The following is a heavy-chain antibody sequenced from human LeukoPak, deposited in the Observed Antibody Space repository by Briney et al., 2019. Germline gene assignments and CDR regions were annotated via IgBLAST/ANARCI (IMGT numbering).Heavy chain of an antibody. CDR1: GYTFTSYY. Sequence: ASVKVSCKASGYTFTSYYMHWVRQAPGQGLEWMGLINPNSGGTKYAQKFQGRVTMTRDTSITTAYMELSRLRSDDTAVYYCARDSISAPGLSFDYWGQGTLVTVSS. D-gene: IGHD6-13*01. CDR2: INPNSGGT. J-gene: IGHJ4*02. CDR3: ARDSISAPGLSFDY. V-gene: IGHV1-2*02.